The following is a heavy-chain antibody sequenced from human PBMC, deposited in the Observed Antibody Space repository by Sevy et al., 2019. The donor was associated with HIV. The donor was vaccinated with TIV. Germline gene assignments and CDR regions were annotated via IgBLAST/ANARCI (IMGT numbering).Heavy chain of an antibody. CDR1: GFSFSAYW. D-gene: IGHD1-26*01. Sequence: GGSLRLSCAASGFSFSAYWMNWVRQAPGKGLEWVANIKPVGSDKHYVDSAEGRFTISRDNAKNSLYLQMNSLRVEDAAMYYCGQGTFGRFDSWGQGTLVTVSS. CDR2: IKPVGSDK. CDR3: GQGTFGRFDS. V-gene: IGHV3-7*01. J-gene: IGHJ4*02.